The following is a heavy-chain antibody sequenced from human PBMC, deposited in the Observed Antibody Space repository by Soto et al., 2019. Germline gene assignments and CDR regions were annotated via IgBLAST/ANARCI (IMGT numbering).Heavy chain of an antibody. CDR2: ISRSSDTI. D-gene: IGHD5-18*01. Sequence: GGSLRLSCVASGFTFNIYSMKWVRQAPGKGLEWVSYISRSSDTIYYADSVKGRFTISRDNAKNSLYLQMNSLQVDDTAVYYCARDRQLWSGTYYYYAMDVWGQGT. J-gene: IGHJ6*02. V-gene: IGHV3-48*01. CDR1: GFTFNIYS. CDR3: ARDRQLWSGTYYYYAMDV.